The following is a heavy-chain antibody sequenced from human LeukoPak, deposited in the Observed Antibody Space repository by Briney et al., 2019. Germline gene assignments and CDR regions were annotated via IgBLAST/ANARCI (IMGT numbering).Heavy chain of an antibody. D-gene: IGHD3-16*01. Sequence: PGRSLRLSCAASGFTFSSYAMHWVRQAPGKGLEWVSVISYDGSNKYYADSVKGRFTISRDNSKNTLYLQMNSLRAEDTAVYYCAKDWGMHPYFDYWGQGTLVTVSS. CDR2: ISYDGSNK. CDR3: AKDWGMHPYFDY. V-gene: IGHV3-30*04. J-gene: IGHJ4*02. CDR1: GFTFSSYA.